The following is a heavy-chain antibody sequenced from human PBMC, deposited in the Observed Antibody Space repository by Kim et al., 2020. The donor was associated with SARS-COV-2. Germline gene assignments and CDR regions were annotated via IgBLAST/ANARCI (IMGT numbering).Heavy chain of an antibody. CDR2: ISSSSSYI. CDR1: GLTFSSYS. CDR3: AREEVTGITYYYYGMDV. J-gene: IGHJ6*02. Sequence: GGSLRLSCAASGLTFSSYSMNWVRQAPGKGLEWVSSISSSSSYIYYADSVKGRFTISRDNAKNSLYLQMNSLRAEDTAVYYCAREEVTGITYYYYGMDVWGQGTTVTVSS. V-gene: IGHV3-21*01. D-gene: IGHD1-7*01.